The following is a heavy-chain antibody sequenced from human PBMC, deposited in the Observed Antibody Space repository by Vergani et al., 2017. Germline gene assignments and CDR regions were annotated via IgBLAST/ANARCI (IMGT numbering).Heavy chain of an antibody. V-gene: IGHV1-69*08. CDR1: GGTFSSYT. CDR3: ARDRRDYYDSSGYPDY. Sequence: QVQLVQSGAEVKKPGSSVKVSCKASGGTFSSYTISWVRQASGQGLEWMGRIIPILGIANYAQKFQGRVTITADKSTSTAYMELSSLRSEDTAVYYCARDRRDYYDSSGYPDYWGQGTLVTVSS. D-gene: IGHD3-22*01. J-gene: IGHJ4*02. CDR2: IIPILGIA.